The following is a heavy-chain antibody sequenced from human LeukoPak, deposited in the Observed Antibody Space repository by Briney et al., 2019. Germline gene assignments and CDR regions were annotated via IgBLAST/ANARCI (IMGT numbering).Heavy chain of an antibody. CDR3: ARAPLTTSGWYDWFDP. CDR2: IIPIFGTA. Sequence: GASVKVSCKASGGTFSSYAISWVRQAPGQGLEWMGGIIPIFGTANYAQKFQGRVTITADESTSTAYMELSSLRSEDTAVYYCARAPLTTSGWYDWFDPWGQGTLVTVSS. D-gene: IGHD6-19*01. CDR1: GGTFSSYA. V-gene: IGHV1-69*13. J-gene: IGHJ5*02.